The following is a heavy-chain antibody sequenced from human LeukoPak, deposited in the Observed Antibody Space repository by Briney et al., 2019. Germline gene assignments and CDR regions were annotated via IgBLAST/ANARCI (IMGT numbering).Heavy chain of an antibody. CDR3: ASLPPYCGGDCHDY. J-gene: IGHJ4*02. D-gene: IGHD2-21*02. CDR1: GVSISSSNW. Sequence: SGTLSLTCAVSGVSISSSNWWSWVRQPPGKGLEWIGEIYHSGSTNYNPSLKSRVTISVDKSKNQFSLKLNSVTAADTAVYYCASLPPYCGGDCHDYWGQGTLVTVSS. V-gene: IGHV4-4*02. CDR2: IYHSGST.